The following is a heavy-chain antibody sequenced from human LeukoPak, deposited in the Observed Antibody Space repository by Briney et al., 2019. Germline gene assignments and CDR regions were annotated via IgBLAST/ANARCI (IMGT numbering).Heavy chain of an antibody. D-gene: IGHD3-22*01. V-gene: IGHV3-23*01. J-gene: IGHJ3*02. CDR1: GFTFSSYA. CDR3: AENYYDSSGYYYFWAFDI. CDR2: ISGSGGST. Sequence: GGSLRLSCAASGFTFSSYAMGWVRQAPGKGLEWVSAISGSGGSTYYADSVKGRFTISRDNSKNTLYLQMNSLRAEDTAVYYCAENYYDSSGYYYFWAFDIWGQGTMVTVSS.